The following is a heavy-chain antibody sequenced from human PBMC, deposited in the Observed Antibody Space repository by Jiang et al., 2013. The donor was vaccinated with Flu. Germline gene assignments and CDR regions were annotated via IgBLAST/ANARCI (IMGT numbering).Heavy chain of an antibody. D-gene: IGHD3-10*01. CDR1: GFTFSSYA. J-gene: IGHJ4*02. Sequence: QLVESGGGLVQPGGSLRLSCAASGFTFSSYAMSWVRQAPGKGLEWVSTISDSGGSTYYVDSVKGRFTISRDNSKNTLYLQMNSLRAEDTAVYYCAKLYYYGSGSYSPLDYWGQGTLVTVS. CDR2: ISDSGGST. V-gene: IGHV3-23*04. CDR3: AKLYYYGSGSYSPLDY.